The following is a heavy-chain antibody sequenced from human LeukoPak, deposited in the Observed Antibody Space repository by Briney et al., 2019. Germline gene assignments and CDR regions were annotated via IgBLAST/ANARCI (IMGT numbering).Heavy chain of an antibody. CDR3: ARDLSDYYGSGSYRPIDAFDI. V-gene: IGHV4-31*03. J-gene: IGHJ3*02. CDR2: FYYSGTT. Sequence: SETLSLTCTVSGGSISSGGYNWWSWIRQHPGKGLEWIGYFYYSGTTYYNPSLESRVTISVDTSKNQFSLKLRSVTAADTAVYYCARDLSDYYGSGSYRPIDAFDIWGQGTMVTVSS. CDR1: GGSISSGGYN. D-gene: IGHD3-10*01.